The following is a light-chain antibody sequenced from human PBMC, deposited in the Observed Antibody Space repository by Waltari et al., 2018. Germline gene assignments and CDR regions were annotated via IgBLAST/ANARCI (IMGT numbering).Light chain of an antibody. CDR1: TPNLGNNY. J-gene: IGLJ3*02. CDR3: GAWDSSLGVGV. CDR2: EDY. Sequence: QSVLTQPPSVSAAPGQKVSISCSGSTPNLGNNYVHWYQQFPGPAPKLLIYEDYRRPSGIPDRFSGSKSGASATLDITGLQTGDEADYYCGAWDSSLGVGVLGGGTRVTVL. V-gene: IGLV1-51*01.